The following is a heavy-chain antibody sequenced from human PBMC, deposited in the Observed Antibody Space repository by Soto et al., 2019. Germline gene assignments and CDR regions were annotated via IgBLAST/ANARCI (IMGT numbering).Heavy chain of an antibody. J-gene: IGHJ4*02. D-gene: IGHD6-13*01. Sequence: GGSLRLSCAASGFTFSSYSMNWVRQAPGKGLEWVSSISSRSSYIYYADSVKCRFTISRDNAKNSLYLQMNSLRAEDTAVYYCARDSYSSSCLDYWGQGTLVTVSS. CDR2: ISSRSSYI. V-gene: IGHV3-21*01. CDR3: ARDSYSSSCLDY. CDR1: GFTFSSYS.